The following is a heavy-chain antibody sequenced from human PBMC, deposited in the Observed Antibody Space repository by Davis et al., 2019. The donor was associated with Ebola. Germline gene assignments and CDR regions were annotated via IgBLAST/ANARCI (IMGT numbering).Heavy chain of an antibody. CDR3: TTVGGYSYGRPDY. J-gene: IGHJ4*02. CDR2: ISGSGGST. D-gene: IGHD5-18*01. CDR1: GFTFSSYW. V-gene: IGHV3-23*01. Sequence: GESLKISCAASGFTFSSYWMSWVRQAPGKGLEWVSAISGSGGSTYYADSVKGRFTISRDNSKNTLYLQMNSLKTEDTAVYYCTTVGGYSYGRPDYWGQGTLVTVSS.